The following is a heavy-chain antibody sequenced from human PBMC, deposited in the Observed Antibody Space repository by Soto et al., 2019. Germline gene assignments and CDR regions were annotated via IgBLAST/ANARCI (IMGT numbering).Heavy chain of an antibody. CDR3: ARLRWEDFDL. Sequence: SLTCTVSGGSISSSSYYWGWIRQPPGKGLEWIGSIYYSGSTYYNPSLKSRVTISVDTSKNQFSLKLSSVTAADTAVYYCARLRWEDFDLWGRGTLVTVSS. D-gene: IGHD1-26*01. V-gene: IGHV4-39*01. CDR1: GGSISSSSYY. CDR2: IYYSGST. J-gene: IGHJ2*01.